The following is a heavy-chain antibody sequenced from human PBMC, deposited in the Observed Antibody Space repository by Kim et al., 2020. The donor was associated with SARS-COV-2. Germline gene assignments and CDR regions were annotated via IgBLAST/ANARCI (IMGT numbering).Heavy chain of an antibody. CDR3: ARDLSYDSSGYSYFDY. D-gene: IGHD3-22*01. V-gene: IGHV1-69*01. J-gene: IGHJ4*02. Sequence: KFQGRVTITADESTSTAYMELSSLRSEDTAVYYCARDLSYDSSGYSYFDYWGQGTLVTVSS.